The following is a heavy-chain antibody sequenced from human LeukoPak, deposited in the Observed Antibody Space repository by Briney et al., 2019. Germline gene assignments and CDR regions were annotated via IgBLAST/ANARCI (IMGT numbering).Heavy chain of an antibody. D-gene: IGHD6-13*01. CDR1: GFPFSSYA. J-gene: IGHJ3*01. CDR2: ITGSGAST. CDR3: AKSSTKNWVSSVFDF. Sequence: GGSLTLSCAASGFPFSSYAMTWVRQAPGKGLGWVSSITGSGASTYYAASVKGRFSISKDKSTNSLYLQMNSLRVEGTGVYYCAKSSTKNWVSSVFDFWGQGTMVAVSS. V-gene: IGHV3-23*01.